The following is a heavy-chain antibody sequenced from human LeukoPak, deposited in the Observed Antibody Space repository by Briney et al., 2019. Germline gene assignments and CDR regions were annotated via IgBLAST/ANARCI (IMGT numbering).Heavy chain of an antibody. CDR2: IYYSGST. V-gene: IGHV4-61*01. J-gene: IGHJ4*02. D-gene: IGHD6-13*01. CDR1: GGSFSSGSYY. Sequence: SETLSLTCTVSGGSFSSGSYYWSWIRQPPGKGLEWIGYIYYSGSTNYNPSLKSRATISVDTSKNQFSLKLSSVTAADTAVYYCARETIAAAGTGFDYWGQGTLVTVSS. CDR3: ARETIAAAGTGFDY.